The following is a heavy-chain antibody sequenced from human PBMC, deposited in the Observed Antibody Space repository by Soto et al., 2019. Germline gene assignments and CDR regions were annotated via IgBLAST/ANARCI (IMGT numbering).Heavy chain of an antibody. CDR1: GITVTDRF. D-gene: IGHD2-2*01. CDR3: ASRPGVLVPPAMPPLDY. J-gene: IGHJ4*02. CDR2: LYSGGDT. Sequence: GGSLRLSCAASGITVTDRFMSWVRQAPGKGLEWVSILYSGGDTYYADPVKDRFTISRDNSKNTLYLQMNSLRAEDTAVYYCASRPGVLVPPAMPPLDYWGQGALVTVS. V-gene: IGHV3-66*01.